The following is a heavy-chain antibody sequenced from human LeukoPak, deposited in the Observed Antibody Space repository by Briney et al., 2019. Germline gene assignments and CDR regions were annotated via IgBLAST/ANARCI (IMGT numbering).Heavy chain of an antibody. CDR2: IYTSGST. CDR1: GGSISSGSYY. Sequence: SETLSLTCTVSGGSISSGSYYWSWIRQPAGKGLEWIGRIYTSGSTNYNPSLKSRVTISVDTSKNQFSLKLSSVTAADTAVYYCARAPFIQSDYGGSFDYWGQGTLVTVSS. V-gene: IGHV4-61*02. CDR3: ARAPFIQSDYGGSFDY. D-gene: IGHD4-23*01. J-gene: IGHJ4*02.